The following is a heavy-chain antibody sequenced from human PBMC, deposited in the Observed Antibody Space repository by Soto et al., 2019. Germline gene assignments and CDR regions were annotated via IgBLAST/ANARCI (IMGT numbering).Heavy chain of an antibody. V-gene: IGHV3-30-3*01. CDR3: ARAHPLTYYYDSSQYYGMDV. D-gene: IGHD3-22*01. Sequence: GGSLRLSCAASGFTFSSYAMHWVRQAPGKGLEWVAVISYDGSNKYYADSVKGRFTISRDNSKNTLYLQMNSLRAEDTAVYYCARAHPLTYYYDSSQYYGMDVWGQGTTVTVSS. CDR2: ISYDGSNK. J-gene: IGHJ6*02. CDR1: GFTFSSYA.